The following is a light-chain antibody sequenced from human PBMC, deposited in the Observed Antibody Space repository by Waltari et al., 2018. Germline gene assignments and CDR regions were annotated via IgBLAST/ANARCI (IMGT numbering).Light chain of an antibody. J-gene: IGLJ3*02. CDR1: SRHSSNV. V-gene: IGLV4-69*01. CDR3: QTGGHGTWV. Sequence: QLVLTQSPSASASLGASVTLTCTLSSRHSSNVISWLHQQPEKGPRYLMKVNSDGSHSKGDEIPDRFSGSSSGAERYLTISSLQSEDEADYYCQTGGHGTWVFGGGTKLTVL. CDR2: VNSDGSH.